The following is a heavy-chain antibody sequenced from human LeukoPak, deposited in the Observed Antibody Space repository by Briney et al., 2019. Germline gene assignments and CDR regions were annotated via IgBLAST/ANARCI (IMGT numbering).Heavy chain of an antibody. J-gene: IGHJ4*02. Sequence: GESLKISFKGPGYRFTSYWIGWVRPMPGKGLEWMGIIYPGDSDTRYSPSFQGQVTISADKSISTAYLQWSSLKASDTAMYYCARQHCSGGSCFADYWGQGTLVTVSS. CDR1: GYRFTSYW. V-gene: IGHV5-51*01. CDR3: ARQHCSGGSCFADY. CDR2: IYPGDSDT. D-gene: IGHD2-15*01.